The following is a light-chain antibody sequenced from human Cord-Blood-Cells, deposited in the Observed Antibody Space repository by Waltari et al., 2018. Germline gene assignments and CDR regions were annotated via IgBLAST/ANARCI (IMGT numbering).Light chain of an antibody. CDR3: SSYTSSSLGV. J-gene: IGLJ1*01. CDR2: DVS. CDR1: SSDVGGYNY. Sequence: QSALTQPASVSGSPGQSITISCTGTSSDVGGYNYVSWYQKHPGKAPKLMIYDVSNRPSGVSTRFSGTKSGNTASLTISGLQAEDEADYYCSSYTSSSLGVFGTGTKVTVL. V-gene: IGLV2-14*01.